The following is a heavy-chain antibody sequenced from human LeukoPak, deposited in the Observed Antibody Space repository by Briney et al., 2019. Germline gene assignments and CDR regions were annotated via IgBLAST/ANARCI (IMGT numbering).Heavy chain of an antibody. CDR2: IRYGGST. CDR1: GDSVSSGDHH. CDR3: ARAAAVTNSWYYFDY. Sequence: SETLSLTCTVSGDSVSSGDHHWSWIRQPPGKGLEWIGYIRYGGSTYYNPSLKSRIIISVDMSKNQFSLSLNSLSAADSAVYFCARAAAVTNSWYYFDYWGQGALVTVSS. V-gene: IGHV4-30-4*01. D-gene: IGHD6-13*01. J-gene: IGHJ4*02.